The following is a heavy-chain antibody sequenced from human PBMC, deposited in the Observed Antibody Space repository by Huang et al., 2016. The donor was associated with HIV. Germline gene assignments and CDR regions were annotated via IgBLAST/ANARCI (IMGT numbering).Heavy chain of an antibody. J-gene: IGHJ4*02. CDR3: ARSEPSRYYFDY. Sequence: SNYAMNWFRQAPGKGLEWVALISNEGSTKYYAYSVKGRFTISRDNAKSTVYLQMNSLRAEDTAVYYCARSEPSRYYFDYWGQGTLVTVSS. V-gene: IGHV3-30-3*01. CDR2: ISNEGSTK. CDR1: SNYA.